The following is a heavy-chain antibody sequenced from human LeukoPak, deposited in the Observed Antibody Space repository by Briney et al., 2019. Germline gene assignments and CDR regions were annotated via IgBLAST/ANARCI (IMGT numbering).Heavy chain of an antibody. V-gene: IGHV3-7*01. CDR2: IKQDGSEK. Sequence: GGSLRLSCAASGFTFNSYWMSWVRQAPGKGLEWVANIKQDGSEKYYVDSVKGRFTISRDNAKNSLYLQMNSLRAEDTAVYYCARYGYSSTWYVFDYFDYWGQGTLVTVSS. J-gene: IGHJ4*02. CDR3: ARYGYSSTWYVFDYFDY. D-gene: IGHD6-13*01. CDR1: GFTFNSYW.